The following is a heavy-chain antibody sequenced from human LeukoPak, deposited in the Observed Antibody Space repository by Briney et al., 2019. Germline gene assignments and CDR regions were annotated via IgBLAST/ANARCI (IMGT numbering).Heavy chain of an antibody. V-gene: IGHV3-21*01. J-gene: IGHJ4*02. D-gene: IGHD1-26*01. CDR2: ISSSSSYI. CDR3: ARAEGLRVGATDY. Sequence: PGGSLRLSCAASGFTFSSYSMNWVRQAPGKGLEWVSSISSSSSYIYYADSVKGRFTISRDNAKNSLYLQMNSLRAEDTAVYYCARAEGLRVGATDYWGQGTLATVSS. CDR1: GFTFSSYS.